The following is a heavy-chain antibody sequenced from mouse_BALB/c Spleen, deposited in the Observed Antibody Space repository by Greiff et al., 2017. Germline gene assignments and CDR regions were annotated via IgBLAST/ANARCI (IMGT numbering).Heavy chain of an antibody. V-gene: IGHV1-7*01. CDR3: ARDYGNYGAMDY. J-gene: IGHJ4*01. CDR2: INPSTGYT. D-gene: IGHD2-1*01. Sequence: VQLQQSGAELAKPGASVKMSCKASGYTFTSYWMHWVKQRPGQGLEWIGYINPSTGYTEYNQKYKDKATLTADKSSSTAYMQLSSLTSEDSAVYYCARDYGNYGAMDYWGQGTSVTVSS. CDR1: GYTFTSYW.